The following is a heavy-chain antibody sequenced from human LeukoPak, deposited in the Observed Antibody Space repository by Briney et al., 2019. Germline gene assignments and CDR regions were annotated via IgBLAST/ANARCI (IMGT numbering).Heavy chain of an antibody. D-gene: IGHD3-9*01. CDR1: GFTFSTYA. V-gene: IGHV3-23*01. J-gene: IGHJ3*02. CDR2: ISGSGGTT. Sequence: PGGSLRLSCAASGFTFSTYAMSWVRQASGKGLEWVSAISGSGGTTYYADSVKGRFTISRDNSNNTLYLQMNGLRVEDTAVYYCAKDRHPKLVSLTEDAFDIWGQGTMVTVSS. CDR3: AKDRHPKLVSLTEDAFDI.